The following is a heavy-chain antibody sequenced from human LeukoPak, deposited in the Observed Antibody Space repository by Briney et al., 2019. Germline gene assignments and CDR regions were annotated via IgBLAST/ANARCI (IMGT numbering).Heavy chain of an antibody. CDR2: INHSGST. J-gene: IGHJ5*02. Sequence: SETLFLTCAVYGGSFSGYYWSWIRQPPGKGLEWSGEINHSGSTNYNPSLKSRVTISVDTSKKQFSLKLSSVTAADTAVYYCARVTPPTIAARPGWFDPWGQGTLVTVSS. D-gene: IGHD6-6*01. CDR1: GGSFSGYY. CDR3: ARVTPPTIAARPGWFDP. V-gene: IGHV4-34*01.